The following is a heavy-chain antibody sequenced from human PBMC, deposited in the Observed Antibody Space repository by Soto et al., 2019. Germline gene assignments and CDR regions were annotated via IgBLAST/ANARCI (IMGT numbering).Heavy chain of an antibody. CDR2: IYYSGST. CDR1: GGSISSGGYY. J-gene: IGHJ6*02. D-gene: IGHD2-21*01. V-gene: IGHV4-31*03. CDR3: ARDLIDTKDYYYYGMDV. Sequence: LSLTCTVSGGSISSGGYYWSWIRQHPGKGLEWIGYIYYSGSTYYNPSLKSRVTISVDTSKNQFSLKLSSVTAADTAVYYCARDLIDTKDYYYYGMDVWGQGTTVTVSS.